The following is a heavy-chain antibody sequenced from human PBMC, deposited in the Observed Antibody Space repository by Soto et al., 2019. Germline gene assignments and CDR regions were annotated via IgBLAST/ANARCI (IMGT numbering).Heavy chain of an antibody. J-gene: IGHJ6*02. V-gene: IGHV3-23*01. D-gene: IGHD3-10*01. CDR1: GFTFSSYA. CDR2: ISGSGGST. CDR3: AKRAYGSGSYYRYYYYYGMDV. Sequence: GGSLRLSCAASGFTFSSYAMSWVRQAPGKGLEWVSAISGSGGSTYYADSVKGRFTISRENSKNTLYLQMNSLRAEDTAVYYCAKRAYGSGSYYRYYYYYGMDVWGQGTTVTVSS.